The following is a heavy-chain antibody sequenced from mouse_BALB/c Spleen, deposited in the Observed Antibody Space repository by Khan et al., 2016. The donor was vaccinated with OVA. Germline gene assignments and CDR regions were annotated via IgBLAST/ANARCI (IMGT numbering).Heavy chain of an antibody. CDR2: INTYTGEP. Sequence: QIQLVQSGPELKKPGETVQISCKASGFTFTNYGMNWVKQAPGKGLKWMGWINTYTGEPPFADTFKGRFAFSLETSASTAYLQINSLKNEDTATYCCARVGYNGTMDCWGQGTSVTVSS. CDR1: GFTFTNYG. J-gene: IGHJ4*01. V-gene: IGHV9-3-1*01. CDR3: ARVGYNGTMDC. D-gene: IGHD2-14*01.